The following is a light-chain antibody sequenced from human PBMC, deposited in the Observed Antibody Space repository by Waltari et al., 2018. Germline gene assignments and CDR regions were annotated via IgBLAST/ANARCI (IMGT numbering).Light chain of an antibody. J-gene: IGLJ3*02. Sequence: QSALTQPASVSGSPGQSITISCTGTTSNVGNYDLVSWYQQHPGKAPKLIISEVNKRPSGISDRFSGSKSGNTASLTISVLLTEDEADYYCCSYAGSSTVMFGGGTKLTVL. V-gene: IGLV2-23*02. CDR3: CSYAGSSTVM. CDR2: EVN. CDR1: TSNVGNYDL.